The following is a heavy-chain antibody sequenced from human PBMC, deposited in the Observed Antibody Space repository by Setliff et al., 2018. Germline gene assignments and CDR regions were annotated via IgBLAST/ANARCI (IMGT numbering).Heavy chain of an antibody. CDR2: IYFGGGA. J-gene: IGHJ4*02. Sequence: SETLSLTCSVSGDSMSTYYWNWIRQSPGKGLEWIGNIYFGGGANYNPSLKSRVTISVDMSNNQYSLRLNSLTAADTAIYYCARGNMFDGSGRWFDYWGQGTLVTVSS. D-gene: IGHD3-10*01. V-gene: IGHV4-59*01. CDR1: GDSMSTYY. CDR3: ARGNMFDGSGRWFDY.